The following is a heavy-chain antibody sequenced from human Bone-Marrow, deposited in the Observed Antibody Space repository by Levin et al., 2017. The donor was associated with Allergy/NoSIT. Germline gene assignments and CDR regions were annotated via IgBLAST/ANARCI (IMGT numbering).Heavy chain of an antibody. CDR3: AIIAAAATRYYYYGLDV. Sequence: GESLKISCAASGFTFSSYGMHWVRQAPGKGLEWVAVISYDGISKYYADSVKGRFNISRDNSKNTLFLQMNSLRPDDTAAYYCAIIAAAATRYYYYGLDVWGQGTTVTVSS. J-gene: IGHJ6*02. CDR1: GFTFSSYG. CDR2: ISYDGISK. D-gene: IGHD6-13*01. V-gene: IGHV3-30*03.